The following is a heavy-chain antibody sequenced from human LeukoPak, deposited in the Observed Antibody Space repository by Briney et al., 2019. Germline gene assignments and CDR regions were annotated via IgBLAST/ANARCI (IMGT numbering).Heavy chain of an antibody. V-gene: IGHV1-18*01. J-gene: IGHJ4*02. Sequence: GASVQVSCQASGYTLTSYGISWVRQAAAQELAWMGWISGYNGNTNYAQKLQGRVTMTTDTSTSTAYMELRSLRPDDTAGYYCGRAVGMWVGFDYWGQGTLVTVSS. CDR2: ISGYNGNT. CDR1: GYTLTSYG. CDR3: GRAVGMWVGFDY. D-gene: IGHD1-14*01.